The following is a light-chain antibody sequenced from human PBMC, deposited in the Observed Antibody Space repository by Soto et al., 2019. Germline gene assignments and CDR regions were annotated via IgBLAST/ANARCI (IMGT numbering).Light chain of an antibody. CDR1: QSISRY. V-gene: IGKV1-39*01. Sequence: DIQMTQSPSTLSASVGDRVTITCRASQSISRYLSWYQQKPGKAPKLLIYLASSLQSGVPSRFSGSGSGTDFPLTISSLQPEDLATYYCLESSSALTFGQGTRLEIK. J-gene: IGKJ5*01. CDR2: LAS. CDR3: LESSSALT.